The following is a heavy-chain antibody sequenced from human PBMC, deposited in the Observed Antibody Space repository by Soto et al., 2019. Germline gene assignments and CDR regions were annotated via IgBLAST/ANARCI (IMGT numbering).Heavy chain of an antibody. CDR1: GYSFTSYW. CDR2: IYPGDSDT. D-gene: IGHD6-19*01. CDR3: ARWAYSSGWSPSDH. Sequence: GESLKVSCKGSGYSFTSYWIAWVRQMPGKGLEWMGIIYPGDSDTRYSPSFQGQVTISADKSIGTAYLQWSSLKASDTAMYYCARWAYSSGWSPSDHWGQGTLVTVSS. V-gene: IGHV5-51*01. J-gene: IGHJ5*02.